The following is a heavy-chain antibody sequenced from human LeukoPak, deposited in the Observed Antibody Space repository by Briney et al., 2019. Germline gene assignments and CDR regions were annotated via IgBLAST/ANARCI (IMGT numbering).Heavy chain of an antibody. CDR1: GGTFSSYA. D-gene: IGHD6-13*01. CDR3: ARGVAAAGFEKDDAFDI. CDR2: IIPIFGTA. V-gene: IGHV1-69*13. J-gene: IGHJ3*02. Sequence: PVKVSCKASGGTFSSYAISWVRQAPGQGLEWMGGIIPIFGTANYAQKFQGRVTITADESTSTAYMELSSLRSEDTAVYYCARGVAAAGFEKDDAFDIWGQGTMVTVSS.